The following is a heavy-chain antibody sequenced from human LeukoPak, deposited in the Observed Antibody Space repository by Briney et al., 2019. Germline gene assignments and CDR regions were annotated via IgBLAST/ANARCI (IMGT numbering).Heavy chain of an antibody. V-gene: IGHV1-69*04. CDR2: IIPIFGIA. J-gene: IGHJ6*02. CDR1: GGTFSSYA. D-gene: IGHD5-18*01. Sequence: SSVKVSCKASGGTFSSYAISWVRQAPGQGLEWMGRIIPIFGIANYAQKFQGRVTITADKSTSTAYMELSSLRSEDTAVYYCARDTAMAPEDYYYSMDVWGQGTTVTVSS. CDR3: ARDTAMAPEDYYYSMDV.